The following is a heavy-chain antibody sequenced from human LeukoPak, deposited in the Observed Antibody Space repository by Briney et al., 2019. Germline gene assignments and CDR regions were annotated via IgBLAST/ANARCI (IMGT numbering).Heavy chain of an antibody. CDR2: INPSAGNA. Sequence: GASEKVSSKASVYTFTSYYMHSVRQTPGHGLEWMGVINPSAGNANYVQKFQGRVTMTRDTSTSTVYMELSSLRSEDTAIYYCVRRMGATRAFDIWGQGTVVTVSS. CDR3: VRRMGATRAFDI. CDR1: VYTFTSYY. J-gene: IGHJ3*02. D-gene: IGHD1-26*01. V-gene: IGHV1-46*01.